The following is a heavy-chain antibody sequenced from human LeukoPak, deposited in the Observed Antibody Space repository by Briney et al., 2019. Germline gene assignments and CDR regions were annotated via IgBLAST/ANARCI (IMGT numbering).Heavy chain of an antibody. D-gene: IGHD6-6*01. CDR3: AGPPPSTPEYSSSSKWYFDL. J-gene: IGHJ2*01. CDR1: GGTFSSYA. Sequence: RASVKVSCKASGGTFSSYAISWVRQAPGQGLEWMGGIIPIFGTANYAQKFQGRVTITTDESTSTAYMELSSLRSEDTAVYYCAGPPPSTPEYSSSSKWYFDLWGRGTLVTVSS. CDR2: IIPIFGTA. V-gene: IGHV1-69*05.